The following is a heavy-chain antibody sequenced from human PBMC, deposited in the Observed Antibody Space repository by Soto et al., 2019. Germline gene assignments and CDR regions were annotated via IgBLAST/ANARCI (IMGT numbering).Heavy chain of an antibody. J-gene: IGHJ5*02. D-gene: IGHD5-12*01. V-gene: IGHV6-1*01. CDR3: ARDGGVGTITRWFDP. CDR2: TYYRSKWYN. CDR1: GDSVSSYSPA. Sequence: QTIYLTCAISGDSVSSYSPACNWVSQSPSKGLEWLGRTYYRSKWYNDYAVSVKSRISINPDTSENQFSLHLNSVTPEDTAVYYCARDGGVGTITRWFDPWGQGTQVTVSS.